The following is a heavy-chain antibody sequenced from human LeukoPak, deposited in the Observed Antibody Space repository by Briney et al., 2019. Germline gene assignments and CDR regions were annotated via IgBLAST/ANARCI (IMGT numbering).Heavy chain of an antibody. Sequence: SETLSLTCTVSGAPFSGYYWGWIRQAAGTGPEWIGRIYTNGRPDYNPSLRSRVTISVDKSNNQFSLILSSMTAADTAVYYCAREAREYEGSGYQYGNWGQGTLVTVSS. J-gene: IGHJ4*02. CDR3: AREAREYEGSGYQYGN. CDR2: IYTNGRP. D-gene: IGHD3-22*01. V-gene: IGHV4-4*07. CDR1: GAPFSGYY.